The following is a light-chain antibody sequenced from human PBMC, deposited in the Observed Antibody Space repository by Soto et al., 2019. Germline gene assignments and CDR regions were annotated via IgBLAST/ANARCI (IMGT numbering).Light chain of an antibody. J-gene: IGKJ4*01. Sequence: EIVLTQSPGTLALSPGERATLSCRASQSVSRNYLAWYQQKPGQAPRHLIYGASGRATGIPDRFSDSGSGPDFTLTISRLVPEDFGVYFCQQYASSPLTIGGGSKVDI. CDR2: GAS. CDR1: QSVSRNY. CDR3: QQYASSPLT. V-gene: IGKV3-20*01.